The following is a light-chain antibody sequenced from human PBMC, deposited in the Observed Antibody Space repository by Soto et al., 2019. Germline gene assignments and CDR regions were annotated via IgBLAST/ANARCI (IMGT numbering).Light chain of an antibody. J-gene: IGLJ1*01. V-gene: IGLV2-14*03. Sequence: QSALTQPAAVSGSPGQSITISCTGTSSDVGAYNYVSWYQQHPGKVSKLMIYDVSDRPSGVSNRFSGSKSGNTASLTISGIKAEDEADYYCSSFTRSNSYVFGTGTKVTVL. CDR1: SSDVGAYNY. CDR2: DVS. CDR3: SSFTRSNSYV.